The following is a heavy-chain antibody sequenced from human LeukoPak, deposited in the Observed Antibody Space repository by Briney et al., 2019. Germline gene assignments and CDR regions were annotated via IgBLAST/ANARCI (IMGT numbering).Heavy chain of an antibody. CDR3: VRDRSGSSIDY. D-gene: IGHD1-26*01. CDR2: IYYSGST. V-gene: IGHV4-61*01. J-gene: IGHJ4*02. Sequence: PSETLSLTCTVSGGSVGSGSSYWSWIRQPPGKGLEWIGNIYYSGSTNYNPSLKSRVTISVDTSKSQFSLKLTSVTAADTAVYYCVRDRSGSSIDYWGQGALVTVSS. CDR1: GGSVGSGSSY.